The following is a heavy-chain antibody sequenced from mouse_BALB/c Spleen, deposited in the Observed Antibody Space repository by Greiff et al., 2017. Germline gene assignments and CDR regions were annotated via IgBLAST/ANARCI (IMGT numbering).Heavy chain of an antibody. CDR2: INPSSGYT. J-gene: IGHJ3*01. V-gene: IGHV1-4*02. CDR3: ATDYDYGRFAY. D-gene: IGHD2-4*01. Sequence: VQLQQSAAELARPGASVKMSCKASGYTFTSYTMHWVKQRPGQGLEWIGYINPSSGYTEYNQKFKDKTTLTADKSSSTAYMQLSSLTSEDSAVYYCATDYDYGRFAYWGQGTLVTVSA. CDR1: GYTFTSYT.